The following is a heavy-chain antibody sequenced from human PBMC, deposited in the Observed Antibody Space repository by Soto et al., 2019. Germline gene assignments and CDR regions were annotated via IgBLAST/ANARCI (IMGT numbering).Heavy chain of an antibody. CDR3: AREQTCIAGYCSSGSWHVY. CDR1: GFTFSNYD. D-gene: IGHD2-15*01. CDR2: ISSSSGTI. V-gene: IGHV3-48*01. J-gene: IGHJ4*02. Sequence: EVQLVESGGDLVQPGESLRVSCAASGFTFSNYDMNWVRQAPGKGLEWVSYISSSSGTIYYADSVKGRFTTSRDNAKNSLYLQLNSLRAEDTAVYYCAREQTCIAGYCSSGSWHVYWGQGTLVTVSS.